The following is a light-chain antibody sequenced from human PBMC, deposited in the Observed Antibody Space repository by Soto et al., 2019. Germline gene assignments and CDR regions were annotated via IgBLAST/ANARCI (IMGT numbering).Light chain of an antibody. Sequence: QSALTQPASVSGSPGQSITISCTGSSSDVGNYKFVSWYQQYPGKAPKVMLYEVSKRPSGVSYRFSGSQSGNTASLTISGLQAEDEDDYYCFSYAGSYSSYFFGTGTKLTVL. CDR1: SSDVGNYKF. CDR3: FSYAGSYSSYF. CDR2: EVS. J-gene: IGLJ1*01. V-gene: IGLV2-23*02.